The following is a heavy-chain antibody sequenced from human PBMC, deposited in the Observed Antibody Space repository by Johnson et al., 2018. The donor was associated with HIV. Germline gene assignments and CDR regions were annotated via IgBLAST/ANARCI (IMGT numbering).Heavy chain of an antibody. CDR2: ISYDGSNK. CDR1: GFTFSSYA. V-gene: IGHV3-30*04. CDR3: AKGYYDSSDYYYVGNAFDI. J-gene: IGHJ3*02. Sequence: VQLVESGGGVVQPGRSLRLSCAASGFTFSSYAMHWVRQAPGKGLEWVAVISYDGSNKYYADSVKGRFTISRYNSKNTLYLQVNSLRAEDTAISYCAKGYYDSSDYYYVGNAFDIWGQGTMVTVSS. D-gene: IGHD3-22*01.